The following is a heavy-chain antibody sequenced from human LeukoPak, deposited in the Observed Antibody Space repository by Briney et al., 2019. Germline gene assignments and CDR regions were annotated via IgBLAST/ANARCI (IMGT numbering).Heavy chain of an antibody. J-gene: IGHJ4*02. D-gene: IGHD2-15*01. CDR1: GFTFNNYA. V-gene: IGHV3-23*01. Sequence: GGSLRLSCAASGFTFNNYAMIWVRQTPGKGLEWVSTNNGSTTDTYHADPVKGSFTISRDNSKNTLYLQMNSLRAEDTAVYQCAKATVTACIGAFCYPFDSCGQGTLVTDSS. CDR3: AKATVTACIGAFCYPFDS. CDR2: NNGSTTDT.